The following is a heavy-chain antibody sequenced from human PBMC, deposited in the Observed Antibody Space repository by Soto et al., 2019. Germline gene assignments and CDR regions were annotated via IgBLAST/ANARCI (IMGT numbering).Heavy chain of an antibody. D-gene: IGHD3-22*01. CDR1: GFTFSSYA. CDR3: ATYDYYYDSSGCLRY. Sequence: EVQLLESGGGLVQPGGSLRLSCAASGFTFSSYAMSWVRQAPGKGLEWVSAISGSGGSTYYADSVKGRFTISRDNSKNTLYLQMNSLRAEDTAVYYCATYDYYYDSSGCLRYWGQGTLVTVSS. CDR2: ISGSGGST. V-gene: IGHV3-23*01. J-gene: IGHJ4*02.